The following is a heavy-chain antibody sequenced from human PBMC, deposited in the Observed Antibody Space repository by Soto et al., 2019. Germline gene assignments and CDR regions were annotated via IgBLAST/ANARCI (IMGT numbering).Heavy chain of an antibody. Sequence: EVQLVESGGGLVKPGGSLRLSCAASGFTFNNAWMTWVRQAPGKGLERVGRIKSKADGGIIDYAAPVRGRFTISRDDSKNTVYLQMNSLKTEDTTMYYCHADPGGATWCQGTMVTVSS. CDR1: GFTFNNAW. V-gene: IGHV3-15*01. J-gene: IGHJ3*01. CDR2: IKSKADGGII. D-gene: IGHD3-10*01. CDR3: HADPGGAT.